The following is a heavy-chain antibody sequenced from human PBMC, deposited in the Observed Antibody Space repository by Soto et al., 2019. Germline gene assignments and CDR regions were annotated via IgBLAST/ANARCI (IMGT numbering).Heavy chain of an antibody. V-gene: IGHV3-23*01. D-gene: IGHD3-10*01. CDR1: GFTFSSYA. CDR3: ARGGSGKMATIRGWFDP. Sequence: GGSLRLSCAASGFTFSSYAMSWVRQAPGKGLEWVSAISGSGGSTYYADSVKGRFTISRDNSKNTLYLQMNSLRAEDTAVYYCARGGSGKMATIRGWFDPWGQGTLVTVSS. CDR2: ISGSGGST. J-gene: IGHJ5*02.